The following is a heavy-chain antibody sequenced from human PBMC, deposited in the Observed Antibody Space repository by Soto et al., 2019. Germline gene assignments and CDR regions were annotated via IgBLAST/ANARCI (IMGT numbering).Heavy chain of an antibody. CDR3: ARGYPKTWNKQYYFDY. J-gene: IGHJ4*02. CDR1: GGSINSSSYF. Sequence: SETLSLTCSVSGGSINSSSYFWGWVRQPPGKGLEWIGSIYYSGSTYYNPSLKSRVTISVDTSKNQFSLKLSPVTAADTAVYYCARGYPKTWNKQYYFDYWGQGTLVTVSS. V-gene: IGHV4-39*07. CDR2: IYYSGST. D-gene: IGHD1-1*01.